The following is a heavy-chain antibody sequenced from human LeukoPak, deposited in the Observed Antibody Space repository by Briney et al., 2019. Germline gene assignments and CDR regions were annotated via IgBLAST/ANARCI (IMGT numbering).Heavy chain of an antibody. D-gene: IGHD3-10*01. CDR3: ARGNSGYYDSGSICDY. V-gene: IGHV4-34*01. CDR1: GGSFSGYY. J-gene: IGHJ4*02. CDR2: INHSGST. Sequence: SETLSLTCAVYGGSFSGYYWSWIRQPPGKGLEWIGEINHSGSTNYNPSLKSRVTISVDTSKNQFSLKLSSVTAADTAVYYCARGNSGYYDSGSICDYWGQGTLVTVSS.